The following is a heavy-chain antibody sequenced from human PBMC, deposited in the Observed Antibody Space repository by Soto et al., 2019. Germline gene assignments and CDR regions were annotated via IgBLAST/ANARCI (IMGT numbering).Heavy chain of an antibody. CDR3: ARGRRYWSSTSCRRGNGVDFDY. CDR2: INHSGST. J-gene: IGHJ4*02. Sequence: KPSETLSLTCAVYGGSFSGYYWSWIRQPPGKGLEWIGEINHSGSTNYNPSLKSRVTISVYTSKNQFSLKLSSVTAADTAVYYCARGRRYWSSTSCRRGNGVDFDYWGQGSLGTAPQ. CDR1: GGSFSGYY. D-gene: IGHD2-2*01. V-gene: IGHV4-34*01.